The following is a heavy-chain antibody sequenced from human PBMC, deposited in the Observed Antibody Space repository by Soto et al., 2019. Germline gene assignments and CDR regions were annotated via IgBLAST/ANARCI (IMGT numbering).Heavy chain of an antibody. CDR3: ATGIAAAVPNWFDP. CDR1: GFTFSSYG. CDR2: ISGSGGST. D-gene: IGHD6-13*01. Sequence: EVQLLESGGGLVQRGGSLRLSCVASGFTFSSYGMSWVRQAPGKGLEWVSDISGSGGSTYYAESVKGRFTISRDNSKNTVYLQLNSLRAEDTAVYYCATGIAAAVPNWFDPWGQGTLVTVSS. V-gene: IGHV3-23*01. J-gene: IGHJ5*02.